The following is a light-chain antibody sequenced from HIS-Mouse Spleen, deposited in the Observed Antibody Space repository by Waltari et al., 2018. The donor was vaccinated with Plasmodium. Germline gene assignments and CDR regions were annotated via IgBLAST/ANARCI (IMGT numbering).Light chain of an antibody. CDR3: QQYNNWSFT. Sequence: EIVMTQSPATLSVSPGERATLYCRASQLDSSKLAWYQQKPGQAPRLLIDGASTRATGIPARFSGSGSGTEFTLTISSLQSEDFAVYYCQQYNNWSFTFGPGTKVDIK. CDR1: QLDSSK. J-gene: IGKJ3*01. V-gene: IGKV3-15*01. CDR2: GAS.